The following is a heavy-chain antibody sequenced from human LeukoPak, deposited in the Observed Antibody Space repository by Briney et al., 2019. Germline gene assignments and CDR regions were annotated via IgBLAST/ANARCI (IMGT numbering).Heavy chain of an antibody. V-gene: IGHV1-18*01. CDR2: ISAY. J-gene: IGHJ5*02. Sequence: ASVKVSCKASGYIFRNYAVVWVRQAPGQGLEWMGWISAYAQKFQGRVTMTTDTSTSTAYMELRSLRSDDTAVYYCARCISILPSGFDPWGQGTLVTVFS. CDR1: GYIFRNYA. D-gene: IGHD3-3*01. CDR3: ARCISILPSGFDP.